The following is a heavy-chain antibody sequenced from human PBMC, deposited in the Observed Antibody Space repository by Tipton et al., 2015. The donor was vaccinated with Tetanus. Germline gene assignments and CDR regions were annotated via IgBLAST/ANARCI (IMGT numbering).Heavy chain of an antibody. CDR2: IYTSGST. J-gene: IGHJ5*02. CDR1: GGSINNYY. D-gene: IGHD3-10*01. CDR3: AREDYYDSGSSYNWFDP. V-gene: IGHV4-4*07. Sequence: LRLSCTVSGGSINNYYWSWIRQPAGKGLEWIGRIYTSGSTNYNPSLKSRVTMSVDTSKTQFSLKLSSVTAADTAVYSCAREDYYDSGSSYNWFDPWGQGTLVTVSS.